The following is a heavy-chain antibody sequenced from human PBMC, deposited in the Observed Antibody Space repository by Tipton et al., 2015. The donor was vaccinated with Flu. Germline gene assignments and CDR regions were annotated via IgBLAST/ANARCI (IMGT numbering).Heavy chain of an antibody. CDR2: ISSSGSTI. CDR3: AKDVVAYAQEFFNWFDP. V-gene: IGHV3-48*03. CDR1: GFTFSSYE. D-gene: IGHD2-15*01. Sequence: QLVQSGGGLVQPGGSLRLSCAASGFTFSSYEMNWVRQAPGKGLEWLSYISSSGSTISYADSVRGRFTISRDNAKNSLYLQLNSLRAEDTAVYYCAKDVVAYAQEFFNWFDPWGQGTLVTVSS. J-gene: IGHJ5*02.